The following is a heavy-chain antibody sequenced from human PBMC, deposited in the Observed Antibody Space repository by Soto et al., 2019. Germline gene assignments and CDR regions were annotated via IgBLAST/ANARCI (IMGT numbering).Heavy chain of an antibody. D-gene: IGHD4-17*01. Sequence: QPGGSLRLSCAASGFTFSSYAMHWVRQAPGKGLEWVAVISYDGSNKYYADSVKGRFTISRDNSKNTLYLQMNSLRAEDTAVYYCARGEHGTYGDLGYYYYGMDVWGQGTTVTVSS. CDR3: ARGEHGTYGDLGYYYYGMDV. CDR2: ISYDGSNK. V-gene: IGHV3-30-3*01. J-gene: IGHJ6*02. CDR1: GFTFSSYA.